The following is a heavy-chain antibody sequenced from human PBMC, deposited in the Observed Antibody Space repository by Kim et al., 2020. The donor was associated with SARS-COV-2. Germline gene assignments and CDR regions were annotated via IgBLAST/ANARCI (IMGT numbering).Heavy chain of an antibody. CDR3: ARDMYMYSWRFFDP. J-gene: IGHJ5*02. V-gene: IGHV4-59*13. Sequence: SETLSLTCIVSGGSISTYYWSWIRQPPGKGLQWIGYIFHTGSTNYNPSLKNRVTISVDTSRNQFALNLSNVTAADTAIYYCARDMYMYSWRFFDPWGQGT. D-gene: IGHD2-8*02. CDR2: IFHTGST. CDR1: GGSISTYY.